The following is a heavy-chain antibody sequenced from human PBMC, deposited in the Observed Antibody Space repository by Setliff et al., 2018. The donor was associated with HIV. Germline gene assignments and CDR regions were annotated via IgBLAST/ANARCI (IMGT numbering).Heavy chain of an antibody. CDR3: ARKEVIGPRRLYYYLDL. D-gene: IGHD6-6*01. J-gene: IGHJ2*01. CDR2: IHYSGST. Sequence: PSETLSLTCTVYGGFIKNSNYYWGWIRQPPGKGLEWIGNIHYSGSTYYNPSLKSRVTISVDTSKNQFSLKLSSVTAADTAVYYCARKEVIGPRRLYYYLDLWGRGTLVTVSS. CDR1: GGFIKNSNYY. V-gene: IGHV4-39*07.